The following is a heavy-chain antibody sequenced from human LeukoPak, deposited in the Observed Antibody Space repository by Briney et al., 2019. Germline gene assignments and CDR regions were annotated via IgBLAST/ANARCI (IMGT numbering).Heavy chain of an antibody. D-gene: IGHD3-10*01. Sequence: GGSLRLSCAASGFTFSSYGMHWVRQAPGKGLEWVAVISYDGSDKYYADSVKGRFTISRDNSKDTLYLQMNSLRAEDTAVYYCVRIYGEIDYWGQGTLVTVSS. CDR2: ISYDGSDK. CDR1: GFTFSSYG. CDR3: VRIYGEIDY. V-gene: IGHV3-30*03. J-gene: IGHJ4*02.